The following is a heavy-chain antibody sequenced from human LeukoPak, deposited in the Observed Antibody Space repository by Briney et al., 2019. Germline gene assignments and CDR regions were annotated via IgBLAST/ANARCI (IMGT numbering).Heavy chain of an antibody. D-gene: IGHD3-9*01. J-gene: IGHJ5*02. CDR2: IYSGGST. V-gene: IGHV3-53*01. CDR3: ARLYDNNWFDP. CDR1: GFTVSSNY. Sequence: PGGSLRLSCAASGFTVSSNYMSWVRQAPGKGLEWVSVIYSGGSTYYADSVKGRFTISRDNSKNTLYLQMNSLRAEDTAVYYCARLYDNNWFDPWGQGTLVTVSS.